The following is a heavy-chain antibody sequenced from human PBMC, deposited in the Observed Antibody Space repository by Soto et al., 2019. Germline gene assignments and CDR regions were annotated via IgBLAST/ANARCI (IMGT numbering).Heavy chain of an antibody. CDR1: GGSFSGYY. CDR3: ARLRWEQPWVFDY. CDR2: INHSGGT. V-gene: IGHV4-34*02. J-gene: IGHJ4*02. D-gene: IGHD1-26*01. Sequence: QVQLQQWGAGLLKPSETLSLTCAVYGGSFSGYYWSWNRQPPVKGLEWIGEINHSGGTNYNQSLKTRVTISVDTSKNRYSLKLSSVTAADAAVFYCARLRWEQPWVFDYWGQGTLVTVSS.